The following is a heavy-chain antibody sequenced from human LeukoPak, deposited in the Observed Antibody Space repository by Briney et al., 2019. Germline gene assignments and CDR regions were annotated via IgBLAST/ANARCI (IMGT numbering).Heavy chain of an antibody. D-gene: IGHD3-22*01. Sequence: ASVKVSCKASGYTFTGYYMHWVRQAPGQGLEWMGRINTNSGGTNYAQKFQGRVTMTRDTSISTAYMELSRLRSDDTAVYYCARERLPLYYYDSSGYRLFDYWGQGTLVTVSS. J-gene: IGHJ4*02. CDR2: INTNSGGT. V-gene: IGHV1-2*06. CDR3: ARERLPLYYYDSSGYRLFDY. CDR1: GYTFTGYY.